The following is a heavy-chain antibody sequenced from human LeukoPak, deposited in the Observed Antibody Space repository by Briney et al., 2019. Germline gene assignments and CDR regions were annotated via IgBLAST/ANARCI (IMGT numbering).Heavy chain of an antibody. CDR1: GYSISTSNY. CDR3: ARKTTAGPTKAAFDI. Sequence: SDTLSLTRSVSGYSISTSNYWAWIRQPPGRGLEWIGHIYYSGGIYYNPSLRSRVTMSVDTSRNQFSLKLSSVTAVDTAVYYCARKTTAGPTKAAFDIWGQGTMVAVST. CDR2: IYYSGGI. J-gene: IGHJ3*02. V-gene: IGHV4-28*05. D-gene: IGHD2-21*02.